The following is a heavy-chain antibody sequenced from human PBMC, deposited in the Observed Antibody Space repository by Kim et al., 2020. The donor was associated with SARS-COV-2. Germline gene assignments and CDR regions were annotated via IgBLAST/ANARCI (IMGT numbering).Heavy chain of an antibody. D-gene: IGHD2-21*02. CDR2: IIPIFGTA. CDR1: GGTFSSYA. Sequence: SVKVSCKASGGTFSSYAISWVRQAPGQGLEWMGGIIPIFGTANYAQKFQGRVTITADESTSTAYMELSSLRSEDTAVYYCAIGTFEHGDSTSSTDYWGQGTLVTVSS. CDR3: AIGTFEHGDSTSSTDY. V-gene: IGHV1-69*13. J-gene: IGHJ4*02.